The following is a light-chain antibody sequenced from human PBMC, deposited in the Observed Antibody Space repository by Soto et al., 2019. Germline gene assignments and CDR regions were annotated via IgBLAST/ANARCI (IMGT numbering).Light chain of an antibody. CDR3: QQYNNWPIT. CDR1: QSVSSSY. J-gene: IGKJ5*01. Sequence: EIVLTQSPGTLSLSPGERAILSCRASQSVSSSYLAWYRQKPGQAPSLLIYDASTRATGTPARFSGSGSGTKFTLSISSLQSEDFAVYYCQQYNNWPITFGQGTRLEI. V-gene: IGKV3D-15*01. CDR2: DAS.